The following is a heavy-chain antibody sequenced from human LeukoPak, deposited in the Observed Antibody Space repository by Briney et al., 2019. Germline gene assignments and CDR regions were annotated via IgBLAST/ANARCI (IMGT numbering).Heavy chain of an antibody. CDR3: ARQPSNTAAFDI. CDR2: VRDNGES. V-gene: IGHV4-59*08. J-gene: IGHJ3*02. Sequence: MPSETLSLTCTVSGGSINTYYWSWIRQPPGKGLEWIAYVRDNGESNYNPSLKNRVAISLDTANKQISLRLNFVTAADTAIYHRARQPSNTAAFDIWGLGTMVTVSS. CDR1: GGSINTYY. D-gene: IGHD5-18*01.